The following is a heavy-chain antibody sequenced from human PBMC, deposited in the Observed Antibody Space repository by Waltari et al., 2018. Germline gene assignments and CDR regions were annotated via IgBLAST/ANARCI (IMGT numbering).Heavy chain of an antibody. D-gene: IGHD2-2*02. CDR1: GYAFTSSN. J-gene: IGHJ6*02. Sequence: QVQLVQAGAEVQKPGASVKVSCKASGYAFTSSNITVVRQAHGQGLEWMGWMNPNSGNTGYAQKFQGRVTMTRNNSISTAYMELSSLRSEDTAVYYCARMNIVVVPAAIMGNYYYYYGMDVWGQGTTVTVSS. V-gene: IGHV1-8*01. CDR2: MNPNSGNT. CDR3: ARMNIVVVPAAIMGNYYYYYGMDV.